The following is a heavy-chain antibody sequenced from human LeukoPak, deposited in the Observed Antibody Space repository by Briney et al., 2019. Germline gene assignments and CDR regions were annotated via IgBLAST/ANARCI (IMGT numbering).Heavy chain of an antibody. D-gene: IGHD6-13*01. V-gene: IGHV3-7*01. Sequence: GGSLRLSCAASGFTFRSYWMSWVRQAPGKGLEWVANIKQDGSEKYYVDSVKGRFTISRDNAKNSLYLQMNSLRAEDTAVYYGARQTGIAAAGTWGYYMDVWGKGTTVTVSS. CDR1: GFTFRSYW. J-gene: IGHJ6*03. CDR2: IKQDGSEK. CDR3: ARQTGIAAAGTWGYYMDV.